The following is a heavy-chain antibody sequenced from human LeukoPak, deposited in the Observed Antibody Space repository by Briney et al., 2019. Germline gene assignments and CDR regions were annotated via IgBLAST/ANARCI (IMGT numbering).Heavy chain of an antibody. CDR1: GGSISSGGFY. J-gene: IGHJ4*02. CDR2: IYYSGNT. CDR3: ARFAYCGGHCWYYFDY. Sequence: SETLSLTCTVSGGSISSGGFYWSWIRQHPGKGLEWIGYIYYSGNTYYNPSLKSRDNISVDTSKNQFSLKLSSVTAADTAVYYCARFAYCGGHCWYYFDYWGQGSLVTVSS. V-gene: IGHV4-31*03. D-gene: IGHD2-21*02.